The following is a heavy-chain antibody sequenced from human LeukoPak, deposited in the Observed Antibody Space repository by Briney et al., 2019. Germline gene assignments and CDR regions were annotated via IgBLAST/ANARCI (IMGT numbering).Heavy chain of an antibody. CDR3: ARVFYDSSGYYYGESYYFDY. D-gene: IGHD3-22*01. J-gene: IGHJ4*02. V-gene: IGHV3-30*04. CDR2: ISYDGSNK. CDR1: GFTFSSYA. Sequence: GGSLRLSCAASGFTFSSYAMHWVRQAPGKGLEWVAVISYDGSNKYYADSVKGRFTISRDNSKNTLYLQMNSLRAEDTAVYYCARVFYDSSGYYYGESYYFDYWGQGTLVTVSS.